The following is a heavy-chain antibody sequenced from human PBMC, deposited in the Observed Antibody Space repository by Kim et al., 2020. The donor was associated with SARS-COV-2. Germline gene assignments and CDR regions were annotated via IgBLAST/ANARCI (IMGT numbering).Heavy chain of an antibody. Sequence: SLKSRVTISVDTSKNQFSLKLSSVTAADTAVYYCARQLREYVDALGGFDYWGQGTLVTVSS. V-gene: IGHV4-39*01. J-gene: IGHJ4*02. CDR3: ARQLREYVDALGGFDY. D-gene: IGHD3-9*01.